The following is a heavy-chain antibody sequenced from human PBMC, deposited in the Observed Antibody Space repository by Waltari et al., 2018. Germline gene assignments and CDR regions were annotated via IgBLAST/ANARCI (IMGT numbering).Heavy chain of an antibody. Sequence: EVQLVQSGAEVKRPGESLKISCKTSGYSFTSYWISWVRQMPGKGLEWMGAIDPSDSDTRYSPSFQGQVTISADKSISTAYLQWSSLKASDSATYYCAKGCTGSGCYPDRGLDSWGQGVVVTVSS. J-gene: IGHJ4*03. V-gene: IGHV5-51*01. D-gene: IGHD2-8*02. CDR2: IDPSDSDT. CDR3: AKGCTGSGCYPDRGLDS. CDR1: GYSFTSYW.